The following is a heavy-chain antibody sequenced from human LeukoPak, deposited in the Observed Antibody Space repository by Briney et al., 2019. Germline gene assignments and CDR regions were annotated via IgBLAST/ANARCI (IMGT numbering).Heavy chain of an antibody. J-gene: IGHJ4*02. CDR3: AKGEMALRY. CDR1: GFTFSSYA. V-gene: IGHV3-30-3*01. CDR2: ISYDGSNK. D-gene: IGHD5-24*01. Sequence: GGSLRLSCAASGFTFSSYAMHWVRQAPGKGLEWVAVISYDGSNKYYADSVKGRFTISRDNSKNTLYLQMNSLRAEDTAVYYCAKGEMALRYWGQGTLVTVSS.